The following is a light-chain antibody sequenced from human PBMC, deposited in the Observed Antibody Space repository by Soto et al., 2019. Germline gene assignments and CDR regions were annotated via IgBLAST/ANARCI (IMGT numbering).Light chain of an antibody. Sequence: DIQLTQSPSFLSASVGDRVTITCRASQGINSYLAWYQQKPGKAPKLLIYAASTLQSGVPLRFSGSGSGTESTLTISSLQTEDFATYYCQQLHNYPLTFGGGTKVEIK. CDR3: QQLHNYPLT. J-gene: IGKJ4*01. CDR1: QGINSY. CDR2: AAS. V-gene: IGKV1-9*01.